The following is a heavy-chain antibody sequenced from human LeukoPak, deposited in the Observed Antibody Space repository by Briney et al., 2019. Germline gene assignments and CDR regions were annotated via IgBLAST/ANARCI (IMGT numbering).Heavy chain of an antibody. J-gene: IGHJ4*02. V-gene: IGHV3-64*01. CDR3: ARSAFNRYDFWSGYQDY. CDR2: ISSNGGST. Sequence: PGGSLRLSCAASGFTFSSYAMHWVRQAPGKGLEYVSAISSNGGSTYYANPVKGRFTISRDNSKNTLYLQMGSLRAEDMAVYYCARSAFNRYDFWSGYQDYWGQGTLVTVSS. CDR1: GFTFSSYA. D-gene: IGHD3-3*01.